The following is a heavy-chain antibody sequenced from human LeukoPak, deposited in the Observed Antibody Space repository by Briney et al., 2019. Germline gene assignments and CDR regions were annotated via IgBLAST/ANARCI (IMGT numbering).Heavy chain of an antibody. Sequence: PGGSLRLSCAASGFTFSGSTMHWVRLAPGKGLEWVANIKQDGSEKYYVDSVKGRFTISRDNAKNSLYLQMNSLRAEDTAVYYCARDPSNYGDYTFDYWGQGILVTVSS. V-gene: IGHV3-7*04. CDR1: GFTFSGST. CDR3: ARDPSNYGDYTFDY. CDR2: IKQDGSEK. D-gene: IGHD4-17*01. J-gene: IGHJ4*02.